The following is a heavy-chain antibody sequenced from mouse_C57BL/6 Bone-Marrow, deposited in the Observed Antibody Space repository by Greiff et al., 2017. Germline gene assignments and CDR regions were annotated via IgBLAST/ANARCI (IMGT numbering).Heavy chain of an antibody. J-gene: IGHJ3*01. Sequence: VQLQQSGPGLVQPSQSLSITCTVSGFSLTSYGVHWVRQSPGKGLEWLGVIWSGGSTDYNAAFISRLSISKDNSKSQVFFKMNSLQADDTAIYYCASKWRIGTHYSWFAYWGQGTLVTVSA. CDR1: GFSLTSYG. CDR2: IWSGGST. V-gene: IGHV2-2*01. D-gene: IGHD1-2*01. CDR3: ASKWRIGTHYSWFAY.